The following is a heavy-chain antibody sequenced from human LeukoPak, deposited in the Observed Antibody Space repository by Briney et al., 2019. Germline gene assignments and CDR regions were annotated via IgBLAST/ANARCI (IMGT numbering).Heavy chain of an antibody. D-gene: IGHD6-19*01. CDR3: ARYFIAVAGTSRLDY. V-gene: IGHV3-7*01. CDR2: IRQDGSEK. CDR1: GFTFSSYE. Sequence: PGGSLRLSCAASGFTFSSYEMNWVRQAPGKGLEWVANIRQDGSEKYYVDSVKGRFTISRDNAKNSLYLQMNSLRAEDTAVYYCARYFIAVAGTSRLDYWGQGTLVTVSS. J-gene: IGHJ4*02.